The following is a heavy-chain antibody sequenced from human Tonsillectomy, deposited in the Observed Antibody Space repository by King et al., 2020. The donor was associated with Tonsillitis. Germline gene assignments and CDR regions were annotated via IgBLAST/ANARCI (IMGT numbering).Heavy chain of an antibody. V-gene: IGHV4-59*01. J-gene: IGHJ4*02. Sequence: MQLQESGPGLVKPSETLSLTCSVSGDSISSYYWSWVRQSPGKGLEWIGHIHYSGNSNYNLSLKSQVTISVDTSKNQFSLMLTSVTAADSAVYYCARGTEDGGGNSLGFDYWGQGTPVTVSS. CDR2: IHYSGNS. CDR3: ARGTEDGGGNSLGFDY. D-gene: IGHD4-23*01. CDR1: GDSISSYY.